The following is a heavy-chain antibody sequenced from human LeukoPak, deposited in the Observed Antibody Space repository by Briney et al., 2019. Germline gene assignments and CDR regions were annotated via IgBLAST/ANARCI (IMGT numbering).Heavy chain of an antibody. Sequence: PSETLSLTCTVSGGSISSYHRIWIRQPPGKGLEWIGYIYYSGSTNYTPSLKSRVTTSVDTSKMQFSLKLRSVTAADTAVYYCARSVSWGLLVRDDAFDIWGQGTMVTVSS. CDR1: GGSISSYH. J-gene: IGHJ3*02. V-gene: IGHV4-59*08. CDR3: ARSVSWGLLVRDDAFDI. D-gene: IGHD2-21*01. CDR2: IYYSGST.